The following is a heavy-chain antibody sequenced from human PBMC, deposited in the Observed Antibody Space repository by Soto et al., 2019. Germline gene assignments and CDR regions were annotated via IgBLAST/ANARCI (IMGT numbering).Heavy chain of an antibody. CDR1: GYTFTSYG. Sequence: QVQLVQSGAEVKKPGASVKVSCKASGYTFTSYGISWVRQAPGQGLEWMGWISAYNGNTNYAQQLQGRVTMTTDTHPSTAYKQLRSLRSDDTSVYYCARNHLKIPPVTQFDYWGHGTRVTVSS. D-gene: IGHD4-17*01. CDR3: ARNHLKIPPVTQFDY. CDR2: ISAYNGNT. J-gene: IGHJ4*01. V-gene: IGHV1-18*04.